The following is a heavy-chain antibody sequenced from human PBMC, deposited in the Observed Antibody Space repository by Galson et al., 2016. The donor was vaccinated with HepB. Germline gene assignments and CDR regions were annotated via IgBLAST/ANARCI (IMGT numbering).Heavy chain of an antibody. CDR2: IGWNNGYR. D-gene: IGHD1-26*01. CDR3: ARAAQWESDF. Sequence: LRLSCAASGFRFDNFAMHWVRQAPGKGLEWVSGIGWNNGYRQYADSVKGRFTISRDNFKDMLYLQMNNLRADDTAVYYCARAAQWESDFWGQGTLVIVSS. V-gene: IGHV3-9*01. J-gene: IGHJ4*02. CDR1: GFRFDNFA.